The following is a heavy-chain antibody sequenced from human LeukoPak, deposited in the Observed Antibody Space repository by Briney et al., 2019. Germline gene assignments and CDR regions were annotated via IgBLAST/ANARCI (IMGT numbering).Heavy chain of an antibody. V-gene: IGHV1-2*02. CDR2: INPNSGGT. J-gene: IGHJ6*03. CDR3: ARDLQWLVYYYYYYMDV. CDR1: GYTFTGYY. Sequence: ASVKVSCKSSGYTFTGYYMHWVRPAPGQGLEWMGWINPNSGGTNYAQKFQGRVTMTRDTSISTAYMELSRLKSDDTAVYYCARDLQWLVYYYYYYMDVWGKGTTVTVSS. D-gene: IGHD6-19*01.